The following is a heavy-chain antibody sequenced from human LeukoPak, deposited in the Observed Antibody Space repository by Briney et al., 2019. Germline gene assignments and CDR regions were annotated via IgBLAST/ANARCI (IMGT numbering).Heavy chain of an antibody. CDR2: IYPGDSDT. Sequence: AGESLKISCKGSGYSFTSYWIGWVRQMPGKGLEWMGIIYPGDSDTRYNPSFQGQVTISADKSISTAYLQWSSLKASDTAIYYCARQWGDCSSTSCYSAYWGQGTLVTVSS. J-gene: IGHJ4*02. D-gene: IGHD2-2*01. CDR3: ARQWGDCSSTSCYSAY. CDR1: GYSFTSYW. V-gene: IGHV5-51*01.